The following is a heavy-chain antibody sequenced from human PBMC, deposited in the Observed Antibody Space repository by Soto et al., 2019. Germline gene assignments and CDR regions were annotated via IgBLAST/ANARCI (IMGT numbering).Heavy chain of an antibody. CDR2: ITHDGSGT. J-gene: IGHJ4*01. V-gene: IGHV3-74*01. CDR1: GFIFTNYW. Sequence: EVEVVESGGGLVQPGESLRLSCAASGFIFTNYWMRWVRQVPGRGLVWVSGITHDGSGTKYADSVKGRFTISRDNVKNTVYLQMNSLRPEDTAVYYCGSVFEYWGRGTLVTVSS. CDR3: GSVFEY.